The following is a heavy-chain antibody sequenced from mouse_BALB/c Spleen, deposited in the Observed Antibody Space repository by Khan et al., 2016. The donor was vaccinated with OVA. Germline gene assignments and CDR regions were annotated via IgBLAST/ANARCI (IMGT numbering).Heavy chain of an antibody. Sequence: VQLQQPGAELVKPGASVKLSCKASGYTFTSYYMYWVKQRPGQGLEWIGGINPSNGGTNFNEKFKSKATLTVDKSSSTAYMQLSSLTSEDSAVYYCTRYTYYAMDYWGQGTSVTVSS. CDR1: GYTFTSYY. CDR3: TRYTYYAMDY. CDR2: INPSNGGT. J-gene: IGHJ4*01. V-gene: IGHV1S81*02.